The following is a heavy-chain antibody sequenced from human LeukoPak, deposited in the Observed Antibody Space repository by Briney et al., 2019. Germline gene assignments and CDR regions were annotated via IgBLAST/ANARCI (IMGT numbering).Heavy chain of an antibody. J-gene: IGHJ4*02. CDR3: ARENYYGGSYYFDY. D-gene: IGHD4-23*01. CDR1: GLTFSSYW. CDR2: IYSGGST. V-gene: IGHV3-53*01. Sequence: PGGSLRLSCAASGLTFSSYWMHWVRQAPGKGLEWVSVIYSGGSTYYADSVKGRFTISRDNSKNTLYLQMNSLRAEDTAVYYCARENYYGGSYYFDYWGQGTLVTVSS.